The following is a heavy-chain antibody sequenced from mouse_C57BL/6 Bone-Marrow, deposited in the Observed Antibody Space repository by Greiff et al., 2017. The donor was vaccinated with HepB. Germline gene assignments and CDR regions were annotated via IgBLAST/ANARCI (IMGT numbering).Heavy chain of an antibody. Sequence: VQLQQSGAELVRPGASVKLSCTASGFNIKDDYMHWVKQRPEQGLEWIGWIDPENGDTEYASKFQGKATITADTSSNTAYLQLSSLTSEDTAVYYCTPRGLREFYAMDYWGQGTSVTVSS. J-gene: IGHJ4*01. CDR2: IDPENGDT. CDR3: TPRGLREFYAMDY. V-gene: IGHV14-4*01. CDR1: GFNIKDDY. D-gene: IGHD1-1*01.